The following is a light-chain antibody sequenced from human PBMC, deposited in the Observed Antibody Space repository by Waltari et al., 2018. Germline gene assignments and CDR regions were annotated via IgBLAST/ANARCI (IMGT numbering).Light chain of an antibody. CDR2: DAS. CDR3: QQYYDYPLT. Sequence: ALRLPQTRSPLSASTGDKDPISCRASQDISSYLAWYQQEPGKAPKLLIYDASTLQRGVPSRFSGSGSGTDFTLTINCLQSEDFATYYCQQYYDYPLTFGPGTKVDIK. J-gene: IGKJ3*01. V-gene: IGKV1-8*01. CDR1: QDISSY.